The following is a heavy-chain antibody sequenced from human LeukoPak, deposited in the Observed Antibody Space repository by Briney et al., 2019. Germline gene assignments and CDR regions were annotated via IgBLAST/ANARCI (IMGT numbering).Heavy chain of an antibody. CDR3: EREVSSSWYYVDY. CDR2: ISSSGSTI. Sequence: GGSLRLSCAASGFTFSSYEMNWVRQAPGKGLEWVSYISSSGSTIYYADSVKGRFTISRDNAKNSLYLQMNSLRAEDTAVYYCEREVSSSWYYVDYWGQGTLVTVSS. J-gene: IGHJ4*02. CDR1: GFTFSSYE. D-gene: IGHD6-13*01. V-gene: IGHV3-48*03.